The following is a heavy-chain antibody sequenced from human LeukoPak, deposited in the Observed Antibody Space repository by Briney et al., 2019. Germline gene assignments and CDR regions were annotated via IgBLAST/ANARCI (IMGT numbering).Heavy chain of an antibody. Sequence: GGSLRLSCAASGFTFGSYDMPWVRQATGKGLEWVSAIGTAGDTYYPGSVKGRFTISRENAKNSLYLQMNSLRAGDTAVYYCARGYCSGGSCYSGGSDAFDIWGQGTMVTVSS. D-gene: IGHD2-15*01. J-gene: IGHJ3*02. CDR2: IGTAGDT. V-gene: IGHV3-13*01. CDR3: ARGYCSGGSCYSGGSDAFDI. CDR1: GFTFGSYD.